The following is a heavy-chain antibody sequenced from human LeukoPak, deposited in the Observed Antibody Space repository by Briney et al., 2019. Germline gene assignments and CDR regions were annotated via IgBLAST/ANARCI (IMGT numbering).Heavy chain of an antibody. CDR2: ISYDGSNK. D-gene: IGHD6-19*01. J-gene: IGHJ4*02. CDR1: GFTFSSHG. Sequence: PGRSLRLSCEASGFTFSSHGMHWVRQAPGKGLEWVAVISYDGSNKYYGDSVKGRFTISRDNSKNTLYLQMNSLRAEDTAVYYCAKPKFAVAGSNFFDYWGQGTLVTVSS. CDR3: AKPKFAVAGSNFFDY. V-gene: IGHV3-30*18.